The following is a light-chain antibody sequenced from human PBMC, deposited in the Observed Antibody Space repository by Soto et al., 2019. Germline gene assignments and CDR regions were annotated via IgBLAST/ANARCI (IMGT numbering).Light chain of an antibody. CDR1: QSVGATF. CDR2: DAS. V-gene: IGKV3-20*01. Sequence: PGVSATLSCRDSQSVGATFLAWYQRKPGQAPRLLIFDASIRATGVPDRFSGSGSGTDFTLTISRLEPEDFAVYHCQQYGISPQAFGQGTKVDIK. J-gene: IGKJ1*01. CDR3: QQYGISPQA.